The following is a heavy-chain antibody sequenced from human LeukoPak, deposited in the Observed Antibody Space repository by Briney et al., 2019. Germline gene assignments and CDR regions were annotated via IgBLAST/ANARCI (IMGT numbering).Heavy chain of an antibody. V-gene: IGHV4-4*07. CDR3: ARVGEQWLDYYFDY. J-gene: IGHJ4*02. Sequence: SETLSLTCTVSGVSMNYYFWNWIRQPAGEGLQWIGRIHSSGTTNYNPSLKSRVTMSIDMSKNQFSLRLSSVTAADTAVYYCARVGEQWLDYYFDYWGQGTLVTVSS. D-gene: IGHD6-19*01. CDR1: GVSMNYYF. CDR2: IHSSGTT.